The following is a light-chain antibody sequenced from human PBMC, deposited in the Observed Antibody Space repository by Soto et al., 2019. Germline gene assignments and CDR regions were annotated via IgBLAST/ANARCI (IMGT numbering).Light chain of an antibody. J-gene: IGLJ1*01. V-gene: IGLV2-8*01. CDR3: ASYAGTKLFV. CDR2: EVT. Sequence: QSVLTQPPSASGSPGQSLTISCTGTSSDVGFYNFVSWYQQRPGKAPKLVIYEVTKRPSGVPDRFSGSKSGSTASLTVSGLQAADEADYYCASYAGTKLFVFVSGTKLTVL. CDR1: SSDVGFYNF.